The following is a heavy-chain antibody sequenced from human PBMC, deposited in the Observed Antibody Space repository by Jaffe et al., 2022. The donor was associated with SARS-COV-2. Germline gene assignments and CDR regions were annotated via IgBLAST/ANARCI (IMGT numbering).Heavy chain of an antibody. CDR2: ISYDGSNK. D-gene: IGHD3-10*01. V-gene: IGHV3-30*18. J-gene: IGHJ4*02. Sequence: QVQLVESGGGVVQPGRSLRLSCAASGFTFSSYGMHWVRQAPGKGLEWVAVISYDGSNKYYADSVKGRFTISRDNSKNTLYLQMNSLRAEDTAVYYCAKDTRLLWFGELLPPDYWGQGTLVTVSS. CDR3: AKDTRLLWFGELLPPDY. CDR1: GFTFSSYG.